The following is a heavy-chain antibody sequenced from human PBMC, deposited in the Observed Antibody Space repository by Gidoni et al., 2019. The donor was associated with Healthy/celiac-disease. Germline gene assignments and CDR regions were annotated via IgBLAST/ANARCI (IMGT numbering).Heavy chain of an antibody. V-gene: IGHV1-69*06. CDR2: IIPIFGTA. D-gene: IGHD2-21*02. CDR3: ARDGSIVVVTAISLYGMDV. J-gene: IGHJ6*02. Sequence: ISWVRQAPGQGLEWMGGIIPIFGTAHYAQKFQGRVTITADKSTSTAYMELSSLRSEDTAVYYCARDGSIVVVTAISLYGMDVWGQGTTVTVSS.